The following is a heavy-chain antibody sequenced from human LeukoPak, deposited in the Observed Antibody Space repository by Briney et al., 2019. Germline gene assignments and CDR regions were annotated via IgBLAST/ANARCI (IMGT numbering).Heavy chain of an antibody. Sequence: GGSLRLSCAASGFTVSSNYMNWVRQAPGKGLEWVSVIYTGGRTNYADSVKGRFTISRDDSKNTLYLQMNSLRVEDTAVYYCAKDHSYYGSGSPYYYYGMDVWGQGTTVTVSS. J-gene: IGHJ6*02. CDR1: GFTVSSNY. D-gene: IGHD3-10*01. V-gene: IGHV3-53*01. CDR2: IYTGGRT. CDR3: AKDHSYYGSGSPYYYYGMDV.